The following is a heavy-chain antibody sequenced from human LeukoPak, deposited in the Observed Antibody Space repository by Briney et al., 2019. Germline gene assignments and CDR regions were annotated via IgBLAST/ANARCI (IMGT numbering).Heavy chain of an antibody. CDR1: GFTFSSYW. Sequence: PGGSLRLSCAASGFTFSSYWMSWVRQAPGKGLEWVANIKQDGSEKYYMDSVKGRFTISRDNAKNSLYLQMNSLRAEDTAVYYCARDIVVPTSSYYYYYGMDVWGQGTTVTVSS. V-gene: IGHV3-7*01. J-gene: IGHJ6*02. CDR2: IKQDGSEK. D-gene: IGHD2-2*01. CDR3: ARDIVVPTSSYYYYYGMDV.